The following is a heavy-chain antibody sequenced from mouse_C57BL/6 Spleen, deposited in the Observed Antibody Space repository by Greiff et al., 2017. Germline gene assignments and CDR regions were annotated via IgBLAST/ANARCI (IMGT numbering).Heavy chain of an antibody. J-gene: IGHJ2*01. CDR3: AREATVVGRGFDY. CDR1: GYTFTSYD. Sequence: SGPELVKPGASVKLSCKASGYTFTSYDINWVKQRPGQGLEWIGWIYPRDGSTKYNEKFKGKATLTVDTSSSTAYMELHSLTSEDSAVYFCAREATVVGRGFDYWGQGTTLTVSS. D-gene: IGHD1-1*01. V-gene: IGHV1-85*01. CDR2: IYPRDGST.